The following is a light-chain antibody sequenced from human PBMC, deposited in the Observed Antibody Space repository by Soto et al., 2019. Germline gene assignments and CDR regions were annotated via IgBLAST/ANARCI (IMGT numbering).Light chain of an antibody. J-gene: IGLJ1*01. Sequence: QSALTQPRSVSGSPGQSVTISCTGTSSDVGGFNYVSWYQQHPGKNPKLMIYDVSDRPSGVPDRVSCSESGKTASLTISGLQVDDEADYYCCSYAGTYAYVFGTGTKVTVL. V-gene: IGLV2-11*01. CDR1: SSDVGGFNY. CDR3: CSYAGTYAYV. CDR2: DVS.